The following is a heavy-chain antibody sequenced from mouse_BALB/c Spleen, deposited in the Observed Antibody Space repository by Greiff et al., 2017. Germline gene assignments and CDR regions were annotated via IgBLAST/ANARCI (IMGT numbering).Heavy chain of an antibody. D-gene: IGHD2-1*01. CDR1: GYTFTSYW. CDR3: TRRGGNYEAWFAY. V-gene: IGHV1-69*02. J-gene: IGHJ3*01. Sequence: QVQLQQPGAELVRPGASVKLSCKASGYTFTSYWINWVKQRPGQGLEWIGNIYPSDSYTNYNQKFKDKATLTVDKSSSTAYMQLSSPTSEDSAVYYCTRRGGNYEAWFAYWGQGTLVTVSA. CDR2: IYPSDSYT.